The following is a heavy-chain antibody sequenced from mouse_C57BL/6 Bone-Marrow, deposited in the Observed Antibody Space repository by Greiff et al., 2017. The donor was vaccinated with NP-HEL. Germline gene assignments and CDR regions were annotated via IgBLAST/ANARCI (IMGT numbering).Heavy chain of an antibody. D-gene: IGHD5-5*01. CDR3: TRDLPSWFAY. J-gene: IGHJ3*01. Sequence: EVKLVESGEGLVKPGGSLKLSCAASGFTFSSYAMSWVRQTPEKRLEWVAYISSGGDYIYYADTVKGRFTISRDNARNTLYLQMSSLKSEDTAMYYCTRDLPSWFAYWGQGTLVTVSA. CDR1: GFTFSSYA. CDR2: ISSGGDYI. V-gene: IGHV5-9-1*02.